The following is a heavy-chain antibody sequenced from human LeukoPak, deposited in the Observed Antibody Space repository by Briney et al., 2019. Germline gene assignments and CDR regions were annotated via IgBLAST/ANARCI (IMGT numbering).Heavy chain of an antibody. J-gene: IGHJ4*02. CDR3: ARGVFYYDTSGRGYYFDY. D-gene: IGHD3-22*01. CDR1: GGSIGSYY. Sequence: PSETLSLTCTVSGGSIGSYYWSWIRQPAGKGLEWIGRIYTSGGTAYNPPLKSRVTMSVDTSKNQFSLKLSSVTAADTGVYYCARGVFYYDTSGRGYYFDYWGQGALVTVSS. CDR2: IYTSGGT. V-gene: IGHV4-4*07.